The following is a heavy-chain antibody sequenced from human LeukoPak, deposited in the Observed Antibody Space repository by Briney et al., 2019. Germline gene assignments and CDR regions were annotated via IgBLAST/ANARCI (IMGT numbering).Heavy chain of an antibody. CDR3: ARGDYYDSSGYPNDY. V-gene: IGHV3-53*01. D-gene: IGHD3-22*01. CDR1: GFTFSDYY. J-gene: IGHJ4*02. CDR2: IYSGGST. Sequence: GGSLRLSCAASGFTFSDYYMSWVRQAPGKGLEWVSVIYSGGSTYYADSVKGRFTISRDNSKNTLYLQMNSLRAEDTAVYYCARGDYYDSSGYPNDYWGQGTLVTVSS.